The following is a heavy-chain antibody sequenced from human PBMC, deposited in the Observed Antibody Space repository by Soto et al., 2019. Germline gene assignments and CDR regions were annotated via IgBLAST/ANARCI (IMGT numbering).Heavy chain of an antibody. CDR2: IIPIFGTA. D-gene: IGHD3-22*01. J-gene: IGHJ6*02. CDR1: GGTFSSYA. Sequence: QVQLVQSGAEVKKPGSSVKVSCKASGGTFSSYAISWVRQAPGQGLEWMGGIIPIFGTANYAQKFQGRVTSTEDESTSTAYMELSSLRSEDTDVYYCARGEPMIVVVITTDYYYYYGMDVWGQGTTVTVSS. V-gene: IGHV1-69*01. CDR3: ARGEPMIVVVITTDYYYYYGMDV.